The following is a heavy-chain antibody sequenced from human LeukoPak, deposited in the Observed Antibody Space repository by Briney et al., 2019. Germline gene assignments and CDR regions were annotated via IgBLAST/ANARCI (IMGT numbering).Heavy chain of an antibody. CDR3: ARVGDLSSPFDY. Sequence: SETLSLTCTVSGGSISSGGYYWSWIRQHPGKGLEWLGYIYYSGSTYYNPSLKSRVTISVDTSKNQFSLKLSSVTAADTAVYYGARVGDLSSPFDYWGQGTLVTVSS. V-gene: IGHV4-31*03. J-gene: IGHJ4*02. CDR2: IYYSGST. CDR1: GGSISSGGYY. D-gene: IGHD1-26*01.